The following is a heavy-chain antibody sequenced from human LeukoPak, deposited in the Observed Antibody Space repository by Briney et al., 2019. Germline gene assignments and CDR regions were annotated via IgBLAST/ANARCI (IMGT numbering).Heavy chain of an antibody. J-gene: IGHJ4*02. CDR2: IYDSGST. V-gene: IGHV4-59*01. CDR3: ARDVRCSGWSYYFDY. CDR1: GTSISSYY. D-gene: IGHD6-19*01. Sequence: SETLSLTCTVSGTSISSYYWSWIRQPPGKGLEWIGYIYDSGSTNYNPSLKSRLTISVDTSKNQFSLKLSSVTAADTAVYYCARDVRCSGWSYYFDYWGQGTLVTVSS.